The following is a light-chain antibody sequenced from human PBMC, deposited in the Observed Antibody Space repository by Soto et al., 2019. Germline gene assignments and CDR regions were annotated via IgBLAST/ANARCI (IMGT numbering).Light chain of an antibody. CDR2: EVN. V-gene: IGLV2-14*01. CDR1: SSDVGGYKY. CDR3: SSYTTSSTLV. J-gene: IGLJ1*01. Sequence: QSGLTQPASVSGSPGRSITVSCTGTSSDVGGYKYVSWYQHHPGRAPKLMIYEVNNRPSGVSHRFSGSKSGNTASLTISGLQPEDEADYYCSSYTTSSTLVFGTGTKVTVX.